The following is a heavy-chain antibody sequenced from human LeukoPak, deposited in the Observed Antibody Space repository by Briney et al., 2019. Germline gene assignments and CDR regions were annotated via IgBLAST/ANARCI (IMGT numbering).Heavy chain of an antibody. CDR2: IKNKTNGGTT. CDR3: TTTIVGVTTWFDP. J-gene: IGHJ5*02. D-gene: IGHD1-26*01. Sequence: GGSLRLSCAASGFTLSNAYMSWVRQAPGKGLEWVGRIKNKTNGGTTDYAAPVKGRFTISRDDSKNTLYQQMNSLKTEDTAVYYCTTTIVGVTTWFDPWGQGTLVTVSS. V-gene: IGHV3-15*01. CDR1: GFTLSNAY.